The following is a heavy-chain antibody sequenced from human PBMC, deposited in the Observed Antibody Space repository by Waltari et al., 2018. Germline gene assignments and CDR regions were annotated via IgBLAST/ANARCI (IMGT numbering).Heavy chain of an antibody. J-gene: IGHJ6*03. Sequence: EVQLLESGGGLVQPGGSLRLSCAASGFTFSSYAMSWVRQAPGEGRWWVSVIYSGCSSTYYADSVKGRFTISRDNSKNTLYLQMNSLRAEDTAVYYCAKGRRNYYYYMDVWGKGTTVTVSS. CDR3: AKGRRNYYYYMDV. V-gene: IGHV3-23*03. CDR1: GFTFSSYA. CDR2: IYSGCSST.